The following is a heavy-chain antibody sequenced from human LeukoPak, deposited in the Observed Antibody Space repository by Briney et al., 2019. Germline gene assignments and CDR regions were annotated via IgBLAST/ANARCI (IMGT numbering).Heavy chain of an antibody. CDR1: GYTFTSYA. J-gene: IGHJ5*02. V-gene: IGHV1-3*01. CDR2: INAGNGNT. Sequence: ASVKVSCKASGYTFTSYAMHWVRQAPGQRLEWMGWINAGNGNTKYSQKFQGRVTITRDTSASTAYMELSSLRSEDTAVYYCARNLYGSGSYYDTTFWNWFDPWGQGTLVTVSS. CDR3: ARNLYGSGSYYDTTFWNWFDP. D-gene: IGHD3-10*01.